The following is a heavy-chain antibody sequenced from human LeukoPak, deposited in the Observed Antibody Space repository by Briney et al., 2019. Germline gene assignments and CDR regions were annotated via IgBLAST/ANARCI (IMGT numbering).Heavy chain of an antibody. Sequence: XAXXGXTXSXXWMXWXXXXXXXGVEFVANIKEAGSEKYYVDSVKGRFTISRDNDKNLVHLQMNSLRAEDTAVYYCARGPPLFDPWGQGTLVAVSS. J-gene: IGHJ5*02. V-gene: IGHV3-7*01. CDR3: ARGPPLFDP. CDR1: GXTXSXXW. CDR2: IKEAGSEK.